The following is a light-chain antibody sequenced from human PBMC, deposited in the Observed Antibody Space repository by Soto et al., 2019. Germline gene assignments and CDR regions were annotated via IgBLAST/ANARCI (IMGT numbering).Light chain of an antibody. Sequence: DIQMTQSPSSLSASVGDRVTITCRASQCIGSALGWYQQKPRKAPKRLIYAASSLQSGVPSRFSGSGSGTEFTLTISSLQPEDFATYYCLQHNSYPPTFGGGTNVEIK. J-gene: IGKJ4*01. CDR2: AAS. V-gene: IGKV1-17*01. CDR1: QCIGSA. CDR3: LQHNSYPPT.